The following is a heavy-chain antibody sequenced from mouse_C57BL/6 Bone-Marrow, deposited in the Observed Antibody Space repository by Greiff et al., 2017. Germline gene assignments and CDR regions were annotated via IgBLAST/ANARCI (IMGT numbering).Heavy chain of an antibody. D-gene: IGHD2-5*01. CDR1: GYTFTSYW. CDR3: ARSNYYFDY. Sequence: QVQLKQPGAELVRPGSSVKLSYKASGYTFTSYWMDWVKQRPGQGLEWIGNIYPSDSETHYNQKFKDKATLTVDKSSSTAYMQLSSLTSEDSAVYYCARSNYYFDYWGQGTTLTVSS. CDR2: IYPSDSET. J-gene: IGHJ2*01. V-gene: IGHV1-61*01.